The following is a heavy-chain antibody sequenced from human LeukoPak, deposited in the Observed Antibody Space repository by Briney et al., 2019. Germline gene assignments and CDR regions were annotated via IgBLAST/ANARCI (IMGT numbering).Heavy chain of an antibody. D-gene: IGHD3-9*01. Sequence: PGGSLRLSCVASGFTVNSYCMNWVRQAPGKGLEWVSAISGSGGSTYYADSVKGRFTISRDNSKNTLYLQMNSLRAEDTAVYYCAKGIYDILTGYPVMTGDYWGQGTLVTVSS. J-gene: IGHJ4*02. CDR2: ISGSGGST. CDR3: AKGIYDILTGYPVMTGDY. CDR1: GFTVNSYC. V-gene: IGHV3-23*01.